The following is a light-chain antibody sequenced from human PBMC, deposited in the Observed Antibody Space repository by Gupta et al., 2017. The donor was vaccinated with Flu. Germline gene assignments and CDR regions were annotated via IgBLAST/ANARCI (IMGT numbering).Light chain of an antibody. CDR2: DAS. Sequence: ERATRSCRASQSVGKSLAWYQQKPGQAPRLIISDASYRATGIPARFSGSGSGTDFTLTISSLEPEDVATYYCQQRANWPPLTFGGGTKVEI. J-gene: IGKJ4*01. CDR3: QQRANWPPLT. V-gene: IGKV3-11*01. CDR1: QSVGKS.